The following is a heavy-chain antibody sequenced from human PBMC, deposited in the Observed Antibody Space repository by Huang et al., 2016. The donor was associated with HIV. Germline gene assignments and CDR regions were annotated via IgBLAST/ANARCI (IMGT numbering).Heavy chain of an antibody. V-gene: IGHV4-34*01. D-gene: IGHD6-19*01. CDR2: ISPGGTT. Sequence: QVQLQQWGAGLLKSSETLSLPCAVYGGSFSAYYWSWIRQSPGKGLEWIGEISPGGTTNFNPSLKSRVTISVDTSKNQFSLKLNSVTAADTAVYYCARLVVSVAGAHFDYWGQGTLVTVSS. CDR1: GGSFSAYY. J-gene: IGHJ4*02. CDR3: ARLVVSVAGAHFDY.